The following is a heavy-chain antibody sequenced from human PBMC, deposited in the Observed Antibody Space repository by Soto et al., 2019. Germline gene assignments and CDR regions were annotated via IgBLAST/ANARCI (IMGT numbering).Heavy chain of an antibody. CDR1: SIKE. CDR3: AKAQGGSYFDC. D-gene: IGHD2-15*01. CDR2: ISSSGGST. J-gene: IGHJ4*02. V-gene: IGHV3-23*01. Sequence: SIKEKSWVRQAQGAGLEWVSGISSSGGSTYYADSVNDRFTISRDNSKNMLYLQMNNLRAEDTAVYYCAKAQGGSYFDCLGPGTLVT.